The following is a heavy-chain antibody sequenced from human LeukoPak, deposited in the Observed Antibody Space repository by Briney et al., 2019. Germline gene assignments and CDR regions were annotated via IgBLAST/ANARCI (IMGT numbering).Heavy chain of an antibody. CDR3: AKRGVVIRVILVGLHKEAYYFDS. J-gene: IGHJ4*02. D-gene: IGHD3-22*01. CDR1: GVTLSNCG. V-gene: IGHV3-23*01. Sequence: GGSLRLSCAVSGVTLSNCGMSWVRQAPGKGLEWVAGISDSGGRTNYADSVKGRFTISRDNPKNTLYLQMNSLRAEDTAVYFCAKRGVVIRVILVGLHKEAYYFDSWGQGALVTVSS. CDR2: ISDSGGRT.